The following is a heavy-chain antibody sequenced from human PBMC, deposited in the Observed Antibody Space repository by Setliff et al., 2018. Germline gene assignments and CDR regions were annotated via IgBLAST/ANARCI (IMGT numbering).Heavy chain of an antibody. CDR1: GYTFTGYY. D-gene: IGHD1-26*01. J-gene: IGHJ4*02. Sequence: ASVKVSCKASGYTFTGYYMHWVRQAPGQGLEWMGWINPNSGGTNYSQKFQGWVTITRDTSISTAYMELSRLRSDDTAVYYCARGLGATITHFDYWGQGTLVTVSS. V-gene: IGHV1-2*04. CDR3: ARGLGATITHFDY. CDR2: INPNSGGT.